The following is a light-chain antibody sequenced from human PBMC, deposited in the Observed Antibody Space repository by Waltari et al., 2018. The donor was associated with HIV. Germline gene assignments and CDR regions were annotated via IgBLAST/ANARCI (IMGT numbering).Light chain of an antibody. CDR1: QSVSSN. J-gene: IGKJ1*01. V-gene: IGKV3-15*01. CDR2: AGS. CDR3: QQYNDWPRT. Sequence: EVVMTQSPATLSVSPGERAALACRASQSVSSNLAWYQQKPGQAPRLIIYAGSTRATVVPVRISGSGSGTEFTLTISSLQSEDFAVYYCQQYNDWPRTFGQGTKVEIK.